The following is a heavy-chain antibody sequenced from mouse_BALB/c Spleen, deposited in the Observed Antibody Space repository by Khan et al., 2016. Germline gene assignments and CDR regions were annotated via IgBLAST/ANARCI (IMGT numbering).Heavy chain of an antibody. V-gene: IGHV7-3*02. D-gene: IGHD2-2*01. J-gene: IGHJ4*01. CDR2: IRNNANGYTT. CDR3: ARNMEGYDDAMDY. CDR1: GFTFTDYY. Sequence: EVELVESGGGLVQPGGSLRLSCATSGFTFTDYYMSWVRQPPGKALEWLGFIRNNANGYTTENSASVKGRFTISRDNSQSILYLQMNNLIAEDSATYYCARNMEGYDDAMDYWGQGTAVTVSS.